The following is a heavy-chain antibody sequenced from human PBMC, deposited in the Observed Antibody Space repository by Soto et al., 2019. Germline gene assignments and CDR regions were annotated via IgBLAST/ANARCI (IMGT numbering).Heavy chain of an antibody. D-gene: IGHD6-19*01. V-gene: IGHV1-2*02. Sequence: ASVKVSCKASGYTFTAQYLHWVRKAPGEGLEWMGWINPTTGATRYAQKFQGRVTMTRDTSMSTAYLDVRSLRPDDTAVYYCAKGDSSWVSWFDPWGQRTLVTVSS. CDR3: AKGDSSWVSWFDP. CDR1: GYTFTAQY. J-gene: IGHJ5*02. CDR2: INPTTGAT.